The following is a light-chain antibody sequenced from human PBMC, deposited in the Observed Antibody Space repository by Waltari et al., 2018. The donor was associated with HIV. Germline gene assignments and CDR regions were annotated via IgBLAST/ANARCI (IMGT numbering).Light chain of an antibody. V-gene: IGKV2-28*01. CDR3: MQALQLPRT. Sequence: EIVMTQAPLSLPVTPGEPASISCRSSQSLLHSNGYNYLDWYLQKPGQSPQLLIYLGSSVASRVPVRFIGIVSGTNCTLKISSVEADDVGVYYCMQALQLPRTFGPGTKVEI. CDR2: LGS. J-gene: IGKJ1*01. CDR1: QSLLHSNGYNY.